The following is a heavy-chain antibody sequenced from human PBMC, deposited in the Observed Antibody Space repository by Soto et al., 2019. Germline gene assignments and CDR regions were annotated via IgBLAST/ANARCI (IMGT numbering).Heavy chain of an antibody. D-gene: IGHD2-2*02. CDR2: ISVYNGNT. Sequence: QVQQVQSGAEVKKPGASVKVSCKASGYTFTSYGISWIRQAPGQGLEWMGWISVYNGNTNYAQKFQGSVTMTTDTSTSTAYMELRSMRDNDTAVYYCARHLKPIAAIPYGMDVWGQGTTVTFSS. CDR3: ARHLKPIAAIPYGMDV. CDR1: GYTFTSYG. J-gene: IGHJ6*02. V-gene: IGHV1-18*04.